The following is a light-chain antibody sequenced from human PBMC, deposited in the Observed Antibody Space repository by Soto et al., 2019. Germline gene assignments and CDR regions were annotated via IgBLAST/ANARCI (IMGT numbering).Light chain of an antibody. CDR1: SSNIGSVYA. Sequence: QSVLTQPPSVSGAPGQRVTISCTGSSSNIGSVYAVHWHQHLPGTAPKLLIYDNSNRPSGVPDRFSGSKSGTSASLAITGLQAEDEADYYCQSYDSSLSGSVFGGGTQLTVL. CDR2: DNS. CDR3: QSYDSSLSGSV. J-gene: IGLJ2*01. V-gene: IGLV1-40*01.